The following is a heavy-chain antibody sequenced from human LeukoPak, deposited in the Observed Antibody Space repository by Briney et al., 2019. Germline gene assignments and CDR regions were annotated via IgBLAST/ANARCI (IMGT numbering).Heavy chain of an antibody. CDR2: IYYTGST. CDR3: ARDSAMLTYFDY. V-gene: IGHV4-59*12. Sequence: SETLSLTCTVSGGSITGSYWSWLRQPPGKGLEYSGYIYYTGSTNYNPSLKSRVTISVDTSKNQFSLKLSSVTAADTAVYYCARDSAMLTYFDYWGQGTLVTVSS. D-gene: IGHD5-18*01. J-gene: IGHJ4*02. CDR1: GGSITGSY.